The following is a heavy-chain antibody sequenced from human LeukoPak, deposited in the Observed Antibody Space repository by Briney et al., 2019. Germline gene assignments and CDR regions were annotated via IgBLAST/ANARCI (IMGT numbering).Heavy chain of an antibody. J-gene: IGHJ4*02. CDR1: GGSISSYY. D-gene: IGHD3-22*01. CDR3: ARYYYDGSGYYPVADY. Sequence: SETLSLTCTVSGGSISSYYWSWIRQPPGKGLEWIGEINHSGGTNYSPSLKSRVTISVDTSKNQFSLKLTSVTAADTAVYYCARYYYDGSGYYPVADYWGQGTLVTVSP. V-gene: IGHV4-34*01. CDR2: INHSGGT.